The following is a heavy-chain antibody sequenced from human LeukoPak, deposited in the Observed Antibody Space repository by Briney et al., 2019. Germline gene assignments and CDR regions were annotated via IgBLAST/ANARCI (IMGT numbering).Heavy chain of an antibody. J-gene: IGHJ4*02. Sequence: SETLSLTCAVYGESFSTYYWSWIRQPPGKGLEWIGEINHSGSTNYNPSLKSRVTISVDTSKNQFSLKLSSVTAADTAVYYCARRAVAGTSFEDYWGQGTLVTVSS. V-gene: IGHV4-34*01. CDR2: INHSGST. CDR3: ARRAVAGTSFEDY. CDR1: GESFSTYY. D-gene: IGHD6-19*01.